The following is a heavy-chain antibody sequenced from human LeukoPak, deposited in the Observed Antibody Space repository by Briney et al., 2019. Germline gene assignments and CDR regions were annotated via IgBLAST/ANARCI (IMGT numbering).Heavy chain of an antibody. CDR3: ARHKRGYSGYDFDWHYFDY. V-gene: IGHV4-59*08. Sequence: SETLSLTCTVSGGSISSYYWSWIRQPPGKGLEWIGYIYYSGSTNHNPSLKSRVTISVDTSKNQFSLKLSSVTAADTAVYYCARHKRGYSGYDFDWHYFDYWGQGTLVTVSS. J-gene: IGHJ4*02. CDR1: GGSISSYY. D-gene: IGHD5-12*01. CDR2: IYYSGST.